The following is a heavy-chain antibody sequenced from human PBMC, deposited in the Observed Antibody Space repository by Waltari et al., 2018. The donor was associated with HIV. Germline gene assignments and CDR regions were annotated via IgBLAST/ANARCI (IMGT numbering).Heavy chain of an antibody. D-gene: IGHD1-1*01. V-gene: IGHV4-39*01. CDR3: ARQTTTGIIPGPSHY. Sequence: QLQLQESGPGLVKPSETLSLTCTVSGDSISSSSYYWGWIRQPPGKGLEWIGSIDYSVNTYYTPSLRSRVTISVDTSKNQFSLKRRSVTAADTAVYYCARQTTTGIIPGPSHYWGLGTLVTVSS. CDR2: IDYSVNT. CDR1: GDSISSSSYY. J-gene: IGHJ4*02.